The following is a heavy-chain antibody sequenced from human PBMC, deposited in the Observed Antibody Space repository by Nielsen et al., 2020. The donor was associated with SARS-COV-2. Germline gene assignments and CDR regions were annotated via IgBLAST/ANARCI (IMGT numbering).Heavy chain of an antibody. J-gene: IGHJ6*02. Sequence: GGSLRLSCVVSGFNFNNYGMHWVRQAPGKGLEWASYISGLGSAKYYADSVKGRFTISRDNAKNSLYLQMDSLRVEDTAVYYCARTLSGNFYFGMDVWGRGTTVTVSS. D-gene: IGHD5-12*01. V-gene: IGHV3-48*04. CDR1: GFNFNNYG. CDR2: ISGLGSAK. CDR3: ARTLSGNFYFGMDV.